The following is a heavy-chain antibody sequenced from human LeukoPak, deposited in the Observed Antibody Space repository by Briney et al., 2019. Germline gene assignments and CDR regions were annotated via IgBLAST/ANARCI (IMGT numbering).Heavy chain of an antibody. CDR1: GFTFRSYT. D-gene: IGHD5-12*01. V-gene: IGHV3-21*01. CDR2: ISSSSSYI. CDR3: ARDRVVAPYYFDY. Sequence: GGSLRLSCAASGFTFRSYTMNWVRQAPGKGLEWVSSISSSSSYIYYADSMKGRFTISRDNAKNSLYLQMNSLRAEDTSVYYCARDRVVAPYYFDYWGQGTLVTVSS. J-gene: IGHJ4*02.